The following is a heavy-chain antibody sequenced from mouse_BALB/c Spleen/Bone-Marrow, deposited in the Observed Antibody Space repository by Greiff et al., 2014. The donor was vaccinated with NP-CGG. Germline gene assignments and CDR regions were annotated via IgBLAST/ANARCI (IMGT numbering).Heavy chain of an antibody. J-gene: IGHJ3*01. CDR3: ARSGDGPFAY. CDR1: GFNIKDTY. CDR2: IDPANGNT. V-gene: IGHV14-3*02. Sequence: VKLMESGAELVKPGASVKLSCTASGFNIKDTYIHWVKQRPEQGLEWIGRIDPANGNTKYGPKFQGRATVTTDTSSNTASLQLSNLTSEDTAVYYCARSGDGPFAYWGRGTLVTVSA. D-gene: IGHD2-3*01.